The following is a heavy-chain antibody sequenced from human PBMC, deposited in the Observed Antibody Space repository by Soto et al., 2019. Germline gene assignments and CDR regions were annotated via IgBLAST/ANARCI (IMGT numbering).Heavy chain of an antibody. Sequence: GGSLRLSCAASGFTFSSYAMSWVRQAPGKGLEWVSAISGSGGSTYYADSVKGRFTISRDNSKNTLYLQMNSLRAEDTAVYYCAKDGAGRITMVRGVSDYWGRGTLVTVSS. V-gene: IGHV3-23*01. CDR1: GFTFSSYA. D-gene: IGHD3-10*01. CDR2: ISGSGGST. J-gene: IGHJ4*02. CDR3: AKDGAGRITMVRGVSDY.